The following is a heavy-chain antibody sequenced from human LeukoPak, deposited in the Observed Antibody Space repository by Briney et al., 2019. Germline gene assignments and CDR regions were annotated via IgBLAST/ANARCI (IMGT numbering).Heavy chain of an antibody. D-gene: IGHD3-22*01. Sequence: GESLKISCTASGYSFIPYWIGWVRPMPGKGLEWMGIIYPGDSDTRYSPSFEGQVTISTDKSIRTAYLQWRSLKASDTAMYYCARHKRDSSGYVIDYWGQGTLVTVSS. CDR1: GYSFIPYW. CDR3: ARHKRDSSGYVIDY. V-gene: IGHV5-51*01. CDR2: IYPGDSDT. J-gene: IGHJ4*02.